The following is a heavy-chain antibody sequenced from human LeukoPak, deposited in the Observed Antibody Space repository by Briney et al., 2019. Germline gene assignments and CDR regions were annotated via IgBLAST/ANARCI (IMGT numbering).Heavy chain of an antibody. CDR1: GFTFTSSA. CDR3: ARANPLYCSSTTCLFDY. CDR2: IVVGSGNT. Sequence: SVKVSCKASGFTFTSSAMQWVRQARGQRLEWIGWIVVGSGNTNYAQKFQERVTITRDMSTSTAYMELSSLRSEDTAVYYCARANPLYCSSTTCLFDYWGQGTLVTVSS. D-gene: IGHD2-2*01. V-gene: IGHV1-58*02. J-gene: IGHJ4*02.